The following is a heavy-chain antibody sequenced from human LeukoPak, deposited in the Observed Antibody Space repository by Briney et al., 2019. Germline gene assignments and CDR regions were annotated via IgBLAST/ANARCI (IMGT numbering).Heavy chain of an antibody. V-gene: IGHV3-21*01. Sequence: GGSLRLSCAAPGFTFGSYTMNWVRQAPGKGLEWVSSISSIRSYIYYADSVKGRFTISRDNAKNSLYLQMNSLRAEDTAVYYCARDGDDWYFDLWGRGTLVTVSS. CDR2: ISSIRSYI. J-gene: IGHJ2*01. CDR3: ARDGDDWYFDL. CDR1: GFTFGSYT. D-gene: IGHD2-21*01.